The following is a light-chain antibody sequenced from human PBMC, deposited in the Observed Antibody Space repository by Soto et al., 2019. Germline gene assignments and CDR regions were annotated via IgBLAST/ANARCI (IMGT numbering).Light chain of an antibody. V-gene: IGKV3-20*01. Sequence: EIVLTQSPGTLSLSPGERSTLSCRASQSVSSSYLAWYQQKPGRAPRLLIDGASSRATGIPDRFSGSGSGTDFTLTISRLEPEDLAVYYCQQYGSLVTFGQGTKGDIK. CDR3: QQYGSLVT. J-gene: IGKJ1*01. CDR1: QSVSSSY. CDR2: GAS.